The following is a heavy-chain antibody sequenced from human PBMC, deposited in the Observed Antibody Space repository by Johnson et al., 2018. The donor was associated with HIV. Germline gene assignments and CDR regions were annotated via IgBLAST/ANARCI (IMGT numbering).Heavy chain of an antibody. CDR1: GFTVSSNY. J-gene: IGHJ3*02. Sequence: VQLVETGGGLIQPGGSLRLSCAASGFTVSSNYMSWVRQAPGKGLEWVSVIYSGGSTYYADSVKGRFTISRDNSKNTLYLQMNSLRAEDTAVYYCACDRPSGSYYVDAFDIWGQGTMVTVSS. D-gene: IGHD1-26*01. V-gene: IGHV3-53*02. CDR2: IYSGGST. CDR3: ACDRPSGSYYVDAFDI.